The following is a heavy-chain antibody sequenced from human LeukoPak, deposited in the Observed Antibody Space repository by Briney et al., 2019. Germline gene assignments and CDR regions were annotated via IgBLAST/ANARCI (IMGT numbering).Heavy chain of an antibody. V-gene: IGHV3-30*02. CDR3: AKDPTVIKSADS. CDR1: GFTFYSFG. J-gene: IGHJ4*02. CDR2: IRHDGTNK. D-gene: IGHD4-17*01. Sequence: GGSLRLSCATSGFTFYSFGIHWVRQAPGKGLEWVAFIRHDGTNKFYADSVRGRFTISRDNSKNTLHLQMNSLRVDDTAVYYCAKDPTVIKSADSWGQGTLVAVSS.